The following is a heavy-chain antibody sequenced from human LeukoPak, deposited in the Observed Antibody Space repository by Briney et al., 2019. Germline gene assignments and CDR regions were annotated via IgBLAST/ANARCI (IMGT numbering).Heavy chain of an antibody. CDR3: AGSCIAAAGTDR. CDR2: IYYSGST. D-gene: IGHD6-13*01. CDR1: GGSISSSSYY. J-gene: IGHJ5*02. V-gene: IGHV4-39*01. Sequence: SETLSLTCTVSGGSISSSSYYWGWIRQPPGKGLEWIGSIYYSGSTYYNPSLKSRVTISVDTSKNQFSLKLSSVTAADTAVYYCAGSCIAAAGTDRWGQGTLVTVSS.